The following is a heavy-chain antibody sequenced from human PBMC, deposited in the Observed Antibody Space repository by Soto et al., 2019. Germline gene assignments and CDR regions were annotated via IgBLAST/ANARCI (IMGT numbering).Heavy chain of an antibody. J-gene: IGHJ6*02. CDR1: GGSISSGDYY. Sequence: QVQLQESGPGLVKPSQTLSLTCTVSGGSISSGDYYWSWIRQPPGKGLAWIGYIYYSGSTYYNPSLKSRVTITVDPSKNQFSLKLSSVTAADTAVYYCARGRFGTAMVTSYGMDVWGQGTTVTVSS. CDR3: ARGRFGTAMVTSYGMDV. D-gene: IGHD5-18*01. CDR2: IYYSGST. V-gene: IGHV4-30-4*01.